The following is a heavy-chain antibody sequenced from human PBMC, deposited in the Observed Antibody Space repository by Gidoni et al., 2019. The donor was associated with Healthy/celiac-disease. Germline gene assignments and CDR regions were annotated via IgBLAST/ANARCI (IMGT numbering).Heavy chain of an antibody. CDR1: GFTFSNAW. Sequence: EVQLVESGGGLVKPGGSLRLSCAASGFTFSNAWMSWVRQAPGKGLEWVGRIKSKTDGGTTDYAAPVKGRFTISRDDSKNTLYLQMNSLKTEDTAVYYCTTALWIVVVPFDYWGQGTLVTVSS. CDR2: IKSKTDGGTT. CDR3: TTALWIVVVPFDY. D-gene: IGHD3-22*01. J-gene: IGHJ4*02. V-gene: IGHV3-15*01.